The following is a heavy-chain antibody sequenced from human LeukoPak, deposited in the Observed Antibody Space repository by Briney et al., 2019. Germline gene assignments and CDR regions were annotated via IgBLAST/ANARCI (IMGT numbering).Heavy chain of an antibody. CDR1: GFTFSVAA. CDR2: IGASGEST. Sequence: PGGSLRLSCAASGFTFSVAAMTWVRQAPGKGLEWVSLIGASGESTYYADSVKGRFTLSRDSSKNTRSLQMNSLRDEDTAMYFCAKDIQLSTWGLGTMVTVSS. J-gene: IGHJ3*01. D-gene: IGHD5-24*01. CDR3: AKDIQLST. V-gene: IGHV3-23*01.